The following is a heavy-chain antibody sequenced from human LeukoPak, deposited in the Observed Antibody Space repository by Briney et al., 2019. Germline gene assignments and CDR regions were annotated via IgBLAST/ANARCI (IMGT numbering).Heavy chain of an antibody. CDR1: DDSITMYY. Sequence: SETLSLTCSVSDDSITMYYWTWIRQPPGKGLEWIGYVDHTGSTNFNPSLNGRVSISRDTTKNLFSLRLRSVTAADRAVYFCARGRVSSSTWYSTYYYYFYMDVWGKGTTVTVSS. CDR2: VDHTGST. CDR3: ARGRVSSSTWYSTYYYYFYMDV. D-gene: IGHD1-1*01. J-gene: IGHJ6*03. V-gene: IGHV4-59*01.